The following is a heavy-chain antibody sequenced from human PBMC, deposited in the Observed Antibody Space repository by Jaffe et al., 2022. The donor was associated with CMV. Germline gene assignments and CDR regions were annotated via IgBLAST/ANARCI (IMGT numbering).Heavy chain of an antibody. Sequence: QVQLVQSGAEVKKPGASVKVSCKASGYTFTSYAMHWVRQAPGQRLEWMGWINAGNGNTKYSQKFQGRVTITRDTSASTAYMELSSLRSEDTAVYYCARVSGTRTDSSAFDIWGQGTMVTVSS. CDR2: INAGNGNT. CDR1: GYTFTSYA. D-gene: IGHD1-7*01. CDR3: ARVSGTRTDSSAFDI. V-gene: IGHV1-3*01. J-gene: IGHJ3*02.